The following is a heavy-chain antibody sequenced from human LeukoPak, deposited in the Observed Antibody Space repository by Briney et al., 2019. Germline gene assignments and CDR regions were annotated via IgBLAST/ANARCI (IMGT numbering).Heavy chain of an antibody. Sequence: SVTVSCKASGGTFSSYAISWVRQAPGQGLEWMGGSIPIFGTANYAQKFQGRVTITADESTSTAYMELSSLRSEDTAVYYCARDKAAAGTGFDYWGQGTLVTVS. CDR1: GGTFSSYA. CDR3: ARDKAAAGTGFDY. D-gene: IGHD6-13*01. V-gene: IGHV1-69*13. J-gene: IGHJ4*02. CDR2: SIPIFGTA.